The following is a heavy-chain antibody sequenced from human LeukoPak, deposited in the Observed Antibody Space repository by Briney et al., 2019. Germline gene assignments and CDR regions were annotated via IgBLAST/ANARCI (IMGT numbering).Heavy chain of an antibody. V-gene: IGHV5-10-1*01. J-gene: IGHJ4*02. CDR2: IDPADSYT. CDR1: GYSLNNYW. D-gene: IGHD3-10*01. Sequence: GESLRISCKGSGYSLNNYWIGWVRQMPGRGLEWMGRIDPADSYTNYSPSFEGHVTISTDKSISTAYLQWSSLKASDTAMYYCATLSSPGSYYSFDYWGQGTLVTVSS. CDR3: ATLSSPGSYYSFDY.